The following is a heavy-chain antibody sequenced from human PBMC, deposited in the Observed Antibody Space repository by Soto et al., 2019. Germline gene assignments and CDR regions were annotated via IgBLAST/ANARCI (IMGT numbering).Heavy chain of an antibody. CDR1: GYTFTSYD. D-gene: IGHD2-21*01. J-gene: IGHJ6*02. CDR3: ARAEGDYYYYGMDV. CDR2: TNPNSGNT. Sequence: EASEKFSCKASGYTFTSYDINWVRQATGQGLEWMGWTNPNSGNTGYAQKFQGRVTMTRNTSISTAYMELSSLRSEDTAVYYCARAEGDYYYYGMDVWGQGTTVT. V-gene: IGHV1-8*01.